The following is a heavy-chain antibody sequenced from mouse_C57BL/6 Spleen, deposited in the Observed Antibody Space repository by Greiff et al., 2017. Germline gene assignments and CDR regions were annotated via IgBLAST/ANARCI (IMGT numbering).Heavy chain of an antibody. CDR3: ASLLYYGSSFYAMDY. D-gene: IGHD1-1*01. CDR2: ISGGGGNP. Sequence: EVMLVESGGGLVKPGGSMKLSCAASGFTFSSYTMSWVRQTPEKRLEWVATISGGGGNPYYPDSVKGRFNISRDNAKNTLYLQMSMLRSEDTALDYCASLLYYGSSFYAMDYWGQGTSVTVSS. V-gene: IGHV5-9*01. J-gene: IGHJ4*01. CDR1: GFTFSSYT.